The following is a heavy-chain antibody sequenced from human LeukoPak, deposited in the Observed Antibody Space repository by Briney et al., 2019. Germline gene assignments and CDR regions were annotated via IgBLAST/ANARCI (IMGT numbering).Heavy chain of an antibody. D-gene: IGHD6-19*01. V-gene: IGHV1-3*03. CDR1: GYTFTSYA. CDR3: AREASSGWSPDYYYYMDV. J-gene: IGHJ6*03. Sequence: GASVKVSCKASGYTFTSYAMHWVRQAPGQGLEWMGWINAGNGNTKYSQEFQGRVTITRDTSASTAYMELSSLRSEDMAVYYCAREASSGWSPDYYYYMDVWGKGTTVTVSS. CDR2: INAGNGNT.